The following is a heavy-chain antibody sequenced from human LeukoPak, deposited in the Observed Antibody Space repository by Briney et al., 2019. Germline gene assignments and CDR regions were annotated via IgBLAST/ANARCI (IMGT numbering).Heavy chain of an antibody. Sequence: PSETLSLTCTVSGGSISSGGYYWSWIRQHPGKGLEWIGYIYYSGSTYYNPSLKSRATISVDTSKNQFSLKLSSVTAADTAVYYCARERGYPTYYFDYWGQGTLVTVSS. J-gene: IGHJ4*02. CDR3: ARERGYPTYYFDY. CDR1: GGSISSGGYY. D-gene: IGHD5-18*01. CDR2: IYYSGST. V-gene: IGHV4-31*03.